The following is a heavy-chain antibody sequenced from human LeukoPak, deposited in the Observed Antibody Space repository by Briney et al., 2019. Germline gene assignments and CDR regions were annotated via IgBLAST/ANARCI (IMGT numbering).Heavy chain of an antibody. CDR1: GFTLSSYE. Sequence: PGGSLRLSCAASGFTLSSYEMNWVSQAPGKGLEWVSYISSSGSTIYYADSVKGRFTISRDNAKNSLYLQMNSLRAEDTAVYYCARAMDTDYYYGMDVWGQGTRSPSP. D-gene: IGHD5-18*01. J-gene: IGHJ6*02. V-gene: IGHV3-48*03. CDR3: ARAMDTDYYYGMDV. CDR2: ISSSGSTI.